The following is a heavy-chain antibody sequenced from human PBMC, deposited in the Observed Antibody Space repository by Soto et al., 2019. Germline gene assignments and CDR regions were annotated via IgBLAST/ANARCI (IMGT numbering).Heavy chain of an antibody. Sequence: QVQLVQSGAEVKKPGASVKVSCKASGYTFTSYGISWVRQAPGQGLEWMGWISAYNGNTNYAQKRQGRVTMTTDTSTSKAYMELRSLRSDDTAVYYGARIEKWLVMRFGWFDPWGQGTLVTVSS. CDR1: GYTFTSYG. CDR3: ARIEKWLVMRFGWFDP. V-gene: IGHV1-18*01. D-gene: IGHD6-19*01. CDR2: ISAYNGNT. J-gene: IGHJ5*02.